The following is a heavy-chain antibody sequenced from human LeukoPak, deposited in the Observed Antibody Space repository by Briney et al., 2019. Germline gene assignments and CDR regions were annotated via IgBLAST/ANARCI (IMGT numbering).Heavy chain of an antibody. CDR1: GFIFDDYA. V-gene: IGHV3-9*03. CDR3: VKDKTDFWSGYFDY. D-gene: IGHD3-3*01. Sequence: GRSLRLSCAASGFIFDDYAMHWVRQTPGKGLEWVSGISWNSDSIVHADSVKGRFTISRDNAKNSLYLQMNSLRSEDMALYYCVKDKTDFWSGYFDYWGQGTLVTVSS. CDR2: ISWNSDSI. J-gene: IGHJ4*02.